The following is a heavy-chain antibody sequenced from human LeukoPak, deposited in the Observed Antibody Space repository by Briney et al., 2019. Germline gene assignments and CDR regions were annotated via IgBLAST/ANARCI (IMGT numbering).Heavy chain of an antibody. V-gene: IGHV3-30-3*01. CDR2: ISYDGSNK. CDR1: GFTFSSYA. D-gene: IGHD5-18*01. CDR3: ARDRSTAMAEIDC. Sequence: QPGRSLRLSCAASGFTFSSYAMHWVRQAPGKGLEWVAVISYDGSNKYYADSVKGRFTISRDNSKNTLYLQMNSLRAEDTAVYYCARDRSTAMAEIDCWGQGTLVTVSS. J-gene: IGHJ4*02.